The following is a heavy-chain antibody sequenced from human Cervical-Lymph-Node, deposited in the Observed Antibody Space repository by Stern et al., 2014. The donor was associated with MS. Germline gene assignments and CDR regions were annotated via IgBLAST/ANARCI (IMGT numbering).Heavy chain of an antibody. Sequence: VQLVESGGGVIQPGGSLRLYCTASGFTVSRDYMTWVRQAPGKGLEWVSLITNVGSTFYTDSVKGRFTISRDDSKNTVYLHMTSLRAEDTAMYYCARDTSSPERSDWWGQGTLVTVSS. V-gene: IGHV3-53*01. CDR1: GFTVSRDY. CDR3: ARDTSSPERSDW. J-gene: IGHJ4*02. CDR2: ITNVGST. D-gene: IGHD1-1*01.